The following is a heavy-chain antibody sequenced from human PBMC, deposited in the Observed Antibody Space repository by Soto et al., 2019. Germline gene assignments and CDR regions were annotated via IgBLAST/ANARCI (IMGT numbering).Heavy chain of an antibody. CDR3: ARAVYYYDSSGYPQGGWFDP. V-gene: IGHV4-59*01. D-gene: IGHD3-22*01. J-gene: IGHJ5*02. CDR2: IYYSGST. CDR1: GGSISSYY. Sequence: SETLSLTCTVSGGSISSYYWSWIRQPPGKGLEWIGYIYYSGSTNYNPSLKSRVTISVDTSKNQFSLKLSSVTAADTAAYYCARAVYYYDSSGYPQGGWFDPWGQGTLVTVSS.